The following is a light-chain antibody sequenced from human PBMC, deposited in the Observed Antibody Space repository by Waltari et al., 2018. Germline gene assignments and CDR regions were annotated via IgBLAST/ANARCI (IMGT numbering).Light chain of an antibody. V-gene: IGKV1-5*03. Sequence: IQMTQSPSTLSASVGDRVTITCRASQSVNRWLAWYQQRPGRAPKLLIYKASTLESGVPSNFNGSGSGTEFSLTISSLQPDDFATYYCQQYDSHPYTFGQGTMLEIK. CDR1: QSVNRW. CDR2: KAS. J-gene: IGKJ2*01. CDR3: QQYDSHPYT.